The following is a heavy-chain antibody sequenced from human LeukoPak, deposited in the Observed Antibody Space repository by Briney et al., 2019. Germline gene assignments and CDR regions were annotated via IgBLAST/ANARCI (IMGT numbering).Heavy chain of an antibody. CDR1: GFTFSSYW. V-gene: IGHV3-74*01. Sequence: TGGSLRLSCAASGFTFSSYWMHWVRQAPGKGLVWVSRINSDGSSTSYADSVKGRFTISRDNAKNTLYLQMNSLRAEDTAVYYRARDLGIAVAGTDNWFDPWGQGTLVTVPS. J-gene: IGHJ5*02. CDR2: INSDGSST. CDR3: ARDLGIAVAGTDNWFDP. D-gene: IGHD6-19*01.